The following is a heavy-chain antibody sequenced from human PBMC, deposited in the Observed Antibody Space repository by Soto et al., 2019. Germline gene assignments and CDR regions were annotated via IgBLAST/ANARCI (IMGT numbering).Heavy chain of an antibody. D-gene: IGHD3-22*01. CDR1: RYSFTSYW. CDR2: IDPSDSYT. CDR3: ARQIYDSDTGPNFQYYFDS. Sequence: GESLKISCKGSRYSFTSYWISWVRQMPGKGLEWMGRIDPSDSYTYYSPSFRGHVTISVTKSITTVFLQWSSLRASDTAMYYCARQIYDSDTGPNFQYYFDSWGQGTPVTVSS. V-gene: IGHV5-10-1*01. J-gene: IGHJ4*02.